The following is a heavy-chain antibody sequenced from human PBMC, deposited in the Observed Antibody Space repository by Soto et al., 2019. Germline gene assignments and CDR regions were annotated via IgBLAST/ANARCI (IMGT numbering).Heavy chain of an antibody. CDR3: AKDQGQYSGSPFDY. D-gene: IGHD1-26*01. CDR2: ISYDGSNK. CDR1: GFTFSSYG. V-gene: IGHV3-30*18. J-gene: IGHJ4*02. Sequence: GGSLRLSCAASGFTFSSYGMHWVRQAPGKGLEWVAVISYDGSNKYYADSVKGRFTISRDNSRNTLYLQMNSLRAEDTAVYYCAKDQGQYSGSPFDYWSQGTLVTVSS.